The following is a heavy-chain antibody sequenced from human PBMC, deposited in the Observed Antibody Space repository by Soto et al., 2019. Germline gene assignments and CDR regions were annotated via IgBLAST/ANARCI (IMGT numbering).Heavy chain of an antibody. D-gene: IGHD3-16*01. V-gene: IGHV3-23*01. CDR2: ISGSGGST. CDR3: AKVGENSYTPLFTFDP. J-gene: IGHJ5*02. Sequence: GGSLRLSCAASGFTFSSYAMSWVRQAPGKGLEWVSAISGSGGSTYYADSVKGRFTISRDNSKNTLYLQMNSLRAEDTAVYYCAKVGENSYTPLFTFDPWGQGTLVTVSS. CDR1: GFTFSSYA.